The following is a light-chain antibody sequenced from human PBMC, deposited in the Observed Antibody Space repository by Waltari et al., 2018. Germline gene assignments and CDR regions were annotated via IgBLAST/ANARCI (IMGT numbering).Light chain of an antibody. V-gene: IGLV2-8*01. CDR1: SSHVGGYNS. CDR2: EVS. Sequence: QSALTQPPSASGSPGQSVTIPCPGTSSHVGGYNSVSWYQQHPGKAPKLMIYEVSKRPSGVPDRFSGSKSGNTASLTVSGLQAEDEADYYCSSYAGTNNPYVFGTGTKVTVL. J-gene: IGLJ1*01. CDR3: SSYAGTNNPYV.